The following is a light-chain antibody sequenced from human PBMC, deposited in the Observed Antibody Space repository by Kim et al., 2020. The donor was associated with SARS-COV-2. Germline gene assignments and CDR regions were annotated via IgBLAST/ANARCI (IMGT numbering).Light chain of an antibody. J-gene: IGLJ1*01. CDR2: QDS. Sequence: ELTQPPSVSVSPGQTASITCSGDKLGDKYACWYQQKPGQSPVLVIYQDSKRPSGIPERFSGANSGNTATLTISGTQAMDEADYYCQAWDSSSYVFGTGTKVTVL. CDR3: QAWDSSSYV. V-gene: IGLV3-1*01. CDR1: KLGDKY.